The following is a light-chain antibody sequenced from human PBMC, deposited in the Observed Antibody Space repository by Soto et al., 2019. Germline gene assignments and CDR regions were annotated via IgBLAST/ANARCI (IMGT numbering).Light chain of an antibody. CDR3: QKYDSVPLS. Sequence: DLQMTQSPSSLSASVGDRVTVTCRASQDISRYLAWYQQKPGQVPELLIYAASTLHSGVSSRFSGSGSGTHFTLTTTSLQPDDVATYYCQKYDSVPLSFGGGTKVDIK. V-gene: IGKV1-27*01. CDR2: AAS. J-gene: IGKJ4*01. CDR1: QDISRY.